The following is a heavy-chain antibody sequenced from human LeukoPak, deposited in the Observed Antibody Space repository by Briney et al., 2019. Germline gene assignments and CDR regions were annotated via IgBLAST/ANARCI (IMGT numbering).Heavy chain of an antibody. D-gene: IGHD6-19*01. CDR2: ISWNSGSI. CDR1: GFTFDDYA. Sequence: PGRSLRLSCAASGFTFDDYAMHWVRQAPGKGLEWVSGISWNSGSIGYADSVKGRFTISRDNAKNSLYLQMNSLRAEDTALYYCAKDRMRPTYSSGSAFDYWGQGTLVTVSS. J-gene: IGHJ4*02. V-gene: IGHV3-9*01. CDR3: AKDRMRPTYSSGSAFDY.